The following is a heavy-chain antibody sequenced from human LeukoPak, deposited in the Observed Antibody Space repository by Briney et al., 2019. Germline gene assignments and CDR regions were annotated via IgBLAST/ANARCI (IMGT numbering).Heavy chain of an antibody. CDR3: AKSLFTSAHGSGRAFDI. J-gene: IGHJ3*02. Sequence: PGGSLRLSCAASGFTFDDYAMHWVRQAPGKGLEWVSGISWNSGSIGYADSVKGRFTISRDNAKNSLYLQMNSLRAEDTALYYCAKSLFTSAHGSGRAFDIWGQGTMVTVSS. CDR1: GFTFDDYA. D-gene: IGHD3-10*01. V-gene: IGHV3-9*01. CDR2: ISWNSGSI.